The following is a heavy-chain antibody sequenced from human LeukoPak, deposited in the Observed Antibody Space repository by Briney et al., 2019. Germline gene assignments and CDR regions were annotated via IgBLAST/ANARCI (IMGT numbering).Heavy chain of an antibody. CDR2: INPNSGGT. Sequence: ASVKVSCKASGYTFTGHYMHWVRQAPGQGLEWMGWINPNSGGTNYAQKFQGRVTMTRDTSISTAHMELSRLRSDDTAVYYCARRIAGTTGFDYWGQGTLVTVSS. CDR3: ARRIAGTTGFDY. V-gene: IGHV1-2*02. J-gene: IGHJ4*02. D-gene: IGHD1-26*01. CDR1: GYTFTGHY.